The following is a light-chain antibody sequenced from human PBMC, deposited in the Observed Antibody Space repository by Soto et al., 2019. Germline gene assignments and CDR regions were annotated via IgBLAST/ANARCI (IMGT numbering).Light chain of an antibody. J-gene: IGKJ4*01. CDR1: HDISNY. V-gene: IGKV1-33*01. CDR2: DAS. CDR3: QQYDSLPPS. Sequence: DIQMTQSPSSLSGSVGDRVTITCQASHDISNYLNWFQQKPGKAPKLLIYDASSLETGVPSRFSGSGSGTDFTFTISSLQPDDFATYFCQQYDSLPPSFGGGTKVEI.